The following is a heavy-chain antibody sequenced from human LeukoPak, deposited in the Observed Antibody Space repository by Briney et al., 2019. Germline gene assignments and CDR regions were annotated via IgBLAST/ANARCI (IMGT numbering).Heavy chain of an antibody. CDR1: GFTFSSYW. CDR3: ARAGYSSSWYRNYYYYYMDV. J-gene: IGHJ6*03. CDR2: IKQDGSEK. V-gene: IGHV3-7*04. D-gene: IGHD6-13*01. Sequence: GGSLRLSCAASGFTFSSYWMSWVRQAPGKGLEWVANIKQDGSEKYYVDSVKGRFTISRDNATNSLYLQMNSLRAEDTAVYYCARAGYSSSWYRNYYYYYMDVWGKGTTVTVSS.